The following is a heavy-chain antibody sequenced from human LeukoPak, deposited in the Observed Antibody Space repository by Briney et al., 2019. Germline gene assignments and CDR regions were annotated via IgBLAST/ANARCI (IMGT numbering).Heavy chain of an antibody. Sequence: GGSLRLSCAASGFTFDDYTMHWVRQAPGKGLEWVSLISWDGGSTYYADSVKGRFTISRDNAKNSLFLQMNSLRAEDTAVYYCARRVPSQVITDYFDYWGQGTLVTVSS. V-gene: IGHV3-43*01. D-gene: IGHD3-16*01. CDR1: GFTFDDYT. J-gene: IGHJ4*02. CDR2: ISWDGGST. CDR3: ARRVPSQVITDYFDY.